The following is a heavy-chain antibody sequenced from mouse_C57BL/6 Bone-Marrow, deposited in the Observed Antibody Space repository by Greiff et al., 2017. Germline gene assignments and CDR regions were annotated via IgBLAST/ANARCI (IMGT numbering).Heavy chain of an antibody. D-gene: IGHD1-1*01. Sequence: DVKLQEYGAELVRPGASVKLSCTASGFNIKDDYMHWVKQRPEQGLEWIGWIDPENGDTEYASKFPGKATITADTSSNTAYLQLSSLTSEDTAVYYCTKGHYYGSSPYWYFDVWGTGTTVTVSS. CDR2: IDPENGDT. CDR3: TKGHYYGSSPYWYFDV. CDR1: GFNIKDDY. V-gene: IGHV14-4*01. J-gene: IGHJ1*03.